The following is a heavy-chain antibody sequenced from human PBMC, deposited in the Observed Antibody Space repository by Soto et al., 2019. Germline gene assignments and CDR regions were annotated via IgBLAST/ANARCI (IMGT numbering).Heavy chain of an antibody. Sequence: ASVKVSCKASGYSFTGNSMHWVRQAPGQGLEWMGWINPNNGNTNYAQKLQGRVTMTTDTSTSTAYMELRSLRSDDTAVYYCAREYGSGSYWKEYYFDYWGQGTLVTVSS. D-gene: IGHD3-10*01. CDR3: AREYGSGSYWKEYYFDY. J-gene: IGHJ4*02. V-gene: IGHV1-18*04. CDR2: INPNNGNT. CDR1: GYSFTGNS.